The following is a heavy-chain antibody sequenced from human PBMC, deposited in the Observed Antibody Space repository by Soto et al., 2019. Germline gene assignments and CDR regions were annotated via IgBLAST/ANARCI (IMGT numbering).Heavy chain of an antibody. CDR2: IYYSGTT. CDR1: GGSVSSGSYY. V-gene: IGHV4-31*03. J-gene: IGHJ4*01. Sequence: PSETLSLTCTVSGGSVSSGSYYWSWIRQPPGKGLEWVGYIYYSGTTYYNPSLRSRVTISVDTSKNQFSLNLSSVTAADTAVYYCARRGESSGYALFDYWGHGSLVTVSS. CDR3: ARRGESSGYALFDY. D-gene: IGHD3-22*01.